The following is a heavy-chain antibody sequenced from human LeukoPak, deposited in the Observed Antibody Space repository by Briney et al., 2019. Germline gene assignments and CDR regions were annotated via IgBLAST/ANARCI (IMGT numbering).Heavy chain of an antibody. D-gene: IGHD3-22*01. CDR3: VRNYNDSRGYIVRAFDI. Sequence: SQTLSLTCAISGDSVSSNSAAWNWIRQSPSRGLEWLGRTYYRSKWYNNYAASVKSRITINPDTSKNQFSLQLNSVTPEDTAVYYCVRNYNDSRGYIVRAFDIWGQGTMVTVSS. J-gene: IGHJ3*02. CDR2: TYYRSKWYN. V-gene: IGHV6-1*01. CDR1: GDSVSSNSAA.